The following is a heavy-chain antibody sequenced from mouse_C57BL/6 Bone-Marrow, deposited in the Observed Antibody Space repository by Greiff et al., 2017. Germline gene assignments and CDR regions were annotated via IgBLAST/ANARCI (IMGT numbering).Heavy chain of an antibody. Sequence: QVQLQQPGADLVKPGASLQLSCKASGYTFTSYWMHWVKQSPGHGLEWIGMIHPNSGSTNYPEKFKSKVTLTVANSTSTAYLQLSSLTYGDSAVYYCARHFDYRGQGTTLTVAA. CDR2: IHPNSGST. V-gene: IGHV1-64*01. CDR3: ARHFDY. CDR1: GYTFTSYW. J-gene: IGHJ2*01.